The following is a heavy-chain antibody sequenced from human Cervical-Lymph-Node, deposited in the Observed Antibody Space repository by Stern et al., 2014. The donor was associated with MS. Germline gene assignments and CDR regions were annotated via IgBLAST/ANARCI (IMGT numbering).Heavy chain of an antibody. CDR1: GFSLSTNGLG. CDR3: AHRTAGPFDY. V-gene: IGHV2-5*02. CDR2: IYGDDQK. J-gene: IGHJ4*02. Sequence: QVTLRESGPALVKPTQTLTLTCTFSGFSLSTNGLGVGWIRQPPGEALEWLAYIYGDDQKRYSPSLKSRLTITKDNSKNQVVLTLTNVDPVDTATYYCAHRTAGPFDYWGQGTLVTVSS.